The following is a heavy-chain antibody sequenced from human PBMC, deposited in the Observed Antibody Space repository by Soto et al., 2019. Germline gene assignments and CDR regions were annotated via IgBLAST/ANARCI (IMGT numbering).Heavy chain of an antibody. CDR3: ASRAYYGSGSYYLMFDY. D-gene: IGHD3-10*01. CDR2: INAGNGNT. CDR1: GYTFTSYA. J-gene: IGHJ4*02. Sequence: SVKVSCKASGYTFTSYAMHWVRQAPVQRLEWMGWINAGNGNTKYSQKFQGRVTITRDTSASTAYMELSSLRSEDTAVYYCASRAYYGSGSYYLMFDYWGQGTLVTVSS. V-gene: IGHV1-3*01.